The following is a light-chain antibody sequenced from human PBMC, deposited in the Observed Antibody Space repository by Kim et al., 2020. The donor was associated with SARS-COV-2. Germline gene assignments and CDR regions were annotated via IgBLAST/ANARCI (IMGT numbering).Light chain of an antibody. Sequence: EIVLTQSPGTLSLSPGETATLSCRTSQSVTSSYLTWYQQKPGQAPRLLIYGASRRATGIPDRFSGSGSGTDFTLTISRLEPEDFAVYYCQQYGTSPWKFGQETKVDIK. CDR3: QQYGTSPWK. J-gene: IGKJ1*01. CDR1: QSVTSSY. CDR2: GAS. V-gene: IGKV3-20*01.